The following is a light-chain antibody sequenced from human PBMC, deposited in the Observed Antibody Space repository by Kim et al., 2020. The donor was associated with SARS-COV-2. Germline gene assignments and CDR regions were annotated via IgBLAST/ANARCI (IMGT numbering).Light chain of an antibody. CDR2: DVI. CDR3: CTYAGDYTWV. J-gene: IGLJ3*02. Sequence: GQSITLSCAGARLNFGSYYYVSWYRQHPGNAPKLLIYDVISRPSGVPDRFSGSKSGKTDSLTISKLQAEDEADYYCCTYAGDYTWVFGGGTQLTVL. CDR1: RLNFGSYYY. V-gene: IGLV2-11*03.